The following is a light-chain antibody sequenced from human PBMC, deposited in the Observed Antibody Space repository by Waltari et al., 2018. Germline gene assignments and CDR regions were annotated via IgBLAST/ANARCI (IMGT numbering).Light chain of an antibody. J-gene: IGLJ2*01. V-gene: IGLV2-14*01. CDR3: SSYTSSSTVVV. CDR1: SSDVGGYNY. Sequence: QSALTQPASVSGSPGQSITISCTGTSSDVGGYNYVSWYQQHPGKAPKLLIHDVSERPSGVSNRFSGSKSGNTASLTISGLQAEYEADYYCSSYTSSSTVVVFGGGTKLTVL. CDR2: DVS.